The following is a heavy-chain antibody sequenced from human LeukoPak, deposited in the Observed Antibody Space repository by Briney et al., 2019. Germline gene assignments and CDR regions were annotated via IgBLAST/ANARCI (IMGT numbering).Heavy chain of an antibody. CDR3: ARDPNYDIWSGYYVGMDV. J-gene: IGHJ6*02. D-gene: IGHD3-3*01. CDR2: ISSSGSTI. V-gene: IGHV3-11*01. CDR1: GFTFSDYY. Sequence: GGSLRLSCAASGFTFSDYYMSWIRQAPGKGLEWVSYISSSGSTIYYADSVKGRFTISRDNAKNSLYLQMNSLRAEDTAVYYCARDPNYDIWSGYYVGMDVWGQGTTVTVSS.